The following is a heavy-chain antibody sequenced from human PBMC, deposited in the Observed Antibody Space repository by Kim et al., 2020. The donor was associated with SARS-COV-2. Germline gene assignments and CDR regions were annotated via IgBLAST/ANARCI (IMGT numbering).Heavy chain of an antibody. CDR1: GYSFTSYW. J-gene: IGHJ5*02. Sequence: GESLKISCKGSGYSFTSYWIGWVRQMPGKGLEWMGIIYPGDSDTRYSPSFQGQVTISADKSISTAYLQWSSLKASDTAMYYCARLAIFGVVIISNWFDPWGQGTLVTVSS. D-gene: IGHD3-3*01. CDR2: IYPGDSDT. V-gene: IGHV5-51*01. CDR3: ARLAIFGVVIISNWFDP.